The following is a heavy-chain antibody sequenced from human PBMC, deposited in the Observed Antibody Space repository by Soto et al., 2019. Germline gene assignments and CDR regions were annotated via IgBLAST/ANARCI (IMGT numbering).Heavy chain of an antibody. CDR2: ISPYNGRT. J-gene: IGHJ6*02. D-gene: IGHD4-4*01. CDR1: CWSFPSYG. CDR3: ARHISNFRYYYYAMDV. Sequence: GASVNVSCKPSCWSFPSYGIGWVREAPGQGPEWMGWISPYNGRTNYAQNVKGRVVMTTDISTNTVYLELRSLRSDDTAMYYCARHISNFRYYYYAMDVWGQGTTVTV. V-gene: IGHV1-18*01.